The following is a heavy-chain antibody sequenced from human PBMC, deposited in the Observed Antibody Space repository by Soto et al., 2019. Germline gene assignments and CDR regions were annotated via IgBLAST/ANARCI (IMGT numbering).Heavy chain of an antibody. J-gene: IGHJ4*02. V-gene: IGHV3-74*01. D-gene: IGHD5-18*01. Sequence: GGSLRLSCAASGFSFSSYWMHWVRQAPGKGLVWVSRIHDDGSRTSYADSVKGRFTISRDNAKNTLYLQMNSLRAEDTAVYYCAREQAVDTSMAPLDYWGQGTLVTVSS. CDR2: IHDDGSRT. CDR3: AREQAVDTSMAPLDY. CDR1: GFSFSSYW.